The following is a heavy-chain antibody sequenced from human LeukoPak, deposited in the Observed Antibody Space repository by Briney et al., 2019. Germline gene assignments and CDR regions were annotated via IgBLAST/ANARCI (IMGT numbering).Heavy chain of an antibody. J-gene: IGHJ4*02. CDR2: IYYSGST. Sequence: SQTLSLTCTVSGGSISSGGYYWSWIRQHPGKGLEWIGYIYYSGSTYYNPSLKSRVTISVDTSKNQFSLKLSSVTAADTAVYYCARGGIVGATTFAYWGQGTLVTVSS. D-gene: IGHD1-26*01. CDR3: ARGGIVGATTFAY. V-gene: IGHV4-31*03. CDR1: GGSISSGGYY.